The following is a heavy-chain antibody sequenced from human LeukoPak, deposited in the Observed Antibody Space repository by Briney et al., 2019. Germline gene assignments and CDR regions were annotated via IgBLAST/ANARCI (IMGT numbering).Heavy chain of an antibody. Sequence: SETLSLTCAVYGGSFSGYYWSWIRQPPGKGLEWIGEINHSGSTNYNPSLKSRVTISVDTSKNQFSLKLSSVTAADTAVYYCARGRVVPAAILLGSSSRVFDYWGQGTLVTVSS. J-gene: IGHJ4*02. CDR1: GGSFSGYY. D-gene: IGHD2-2*01. CDR2: INHSGST. CDR3: ARGRVVPAAILLGSSSRVFDY. V-gene: IGHV4-34*01.